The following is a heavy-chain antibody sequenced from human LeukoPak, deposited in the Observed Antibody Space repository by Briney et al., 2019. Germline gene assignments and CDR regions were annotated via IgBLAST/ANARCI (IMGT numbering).Heavy chain of an antibody. Sequence: KPGGSLRLSCAASGFTFSSYSMNWVRQAPGKGLEWVSSISSSSSYIYYADSVKGRFTISRDNAKNSLFLQMNSLRAEDTAVYYCARQLYGSGNEVLYYWGQGTLVTVSS. CDR1: GFTFSSYS. CDR3: ARQLYGSGNEVLYY. D-gene: IGHD3-10*01. V-gene: IGHV3-21*01. CDR2: ISSSSSYI. J-gene: IGHJ4*02.